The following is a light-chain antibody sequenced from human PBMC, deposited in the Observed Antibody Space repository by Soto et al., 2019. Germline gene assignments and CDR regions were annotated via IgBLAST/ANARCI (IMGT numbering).Light chain of an antibody. Sequence: QSVLTQPPSVSAAPGQKVAISCSGRSPNIGNNYVSWYQQLPGTAPKLLIYENNKRPSGIPDRFSGSKSGTSATLGITGLQTGDEADYYCGTWDSSLSAEVFGTGTKLTVL. V-gene: IGLV1-51*02. J-gene: IGLJ1*01. CDR3: GTWDSSLSAEV. CDR2: ENN. CDR1: SPNIGNNY.